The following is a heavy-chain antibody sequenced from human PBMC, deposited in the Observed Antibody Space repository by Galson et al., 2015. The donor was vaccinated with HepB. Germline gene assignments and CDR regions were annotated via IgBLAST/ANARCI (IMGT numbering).Heavy chain of an antibody. CDR2: IISNIDGGTT. CDR1: GFTFSHAW. D-gene: IGHD3-3*01. Sequence: SLRLSCAASGFTFSHAWMSWVRQAPGKGLEWVGRIISNIDGGTTDYAAPVKGRFTISRDDSKNTLYLQMNSLKTEDTAVYFCATGDFWSLFDFWGQGTLVSVSS. V-gene: IGHV3-15*01. CDR3: ATGDFWSLFDF. J-gene: IGHJ4*02.